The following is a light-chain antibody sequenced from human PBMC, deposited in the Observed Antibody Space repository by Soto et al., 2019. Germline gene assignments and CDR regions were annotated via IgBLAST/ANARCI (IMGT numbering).Light chain of an antibody. V-gene: IGLV2-14*01. Sequence: QSVLTQPASVSGSPGQSITISCTGTSSDVGGYNYVSWYQQHPGKAPKLMIYDVSNRPSGVSNSFSGSKSGNTASLTISGLQAEDEAVYYCSSYTSSSLYVFGTGTKLTVL. CDR3: SSYTSSSLYV. J-gene: IGLJ1*01. CDR2: DVS. CDR1: SSDVGGYNY.